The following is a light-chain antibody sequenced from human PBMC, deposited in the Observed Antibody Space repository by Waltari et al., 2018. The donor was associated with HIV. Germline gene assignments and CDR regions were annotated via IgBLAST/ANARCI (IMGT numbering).Light chain of an antibody. Sequence: QSALTQPASVCGSPGQSITISCTGTSSDVGGYNSVSWYQQHPGKPPKLMIYDVTNRPSGVSNRFAGTKSGNTASLTSSGLQLEDEADDYCSSYTSSSTWVFGGGTKQTVL. CDR2: DVT. CDR1: SSDVGGYNS. J-gene: IGLJ3*02. V-gene: IGLV2-14*03. CDR3: SSYTSSSTWV.